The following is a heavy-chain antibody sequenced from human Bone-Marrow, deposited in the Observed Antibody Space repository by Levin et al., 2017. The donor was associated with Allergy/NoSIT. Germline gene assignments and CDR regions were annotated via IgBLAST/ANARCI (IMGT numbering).Heavy chain of an antibody. CDR2: INPSGGST. D-gene: IGHD3-10*01. CDR3: ARDWTRGAGRFYFHS. CDR1: GYTFIDYY. J-gene: IGHJ4*02. Sequence: ASVKVSCKTSGYTFIDYYMHWVRQAPGQGLEWMGMINPSGGSTRYAQKFQGRVTMTRDTSTSTVSIALSSLRSEDTAVYYCARDWTRGAGRFYFHSWGQGTLVTVSS. V-gene: IGHV1-46*01.